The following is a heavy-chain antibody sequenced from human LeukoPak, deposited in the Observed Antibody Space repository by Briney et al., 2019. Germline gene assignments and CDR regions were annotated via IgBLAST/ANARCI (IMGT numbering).Heavy chain of an antibody. J-gene: IGHJ3*02. CDR3: ARPPQYYYDSSGYCRNDAFDI. V-gene: IGHV1-69*13. Sequence: ASVKVSCKASGGTFSIYAISWVRQAPGQGLEWMGGIIPIFGTANYAQKFQGRVTITADESTSTAYMELSSLRSEDTAVYYCARPPQYYYDSSGYCRNDAFDIWGQGTMVTVSS. CDR1: GGTFSIYA. CDR2: IIPIFGTA. D-gene: IGHD3-22*01.